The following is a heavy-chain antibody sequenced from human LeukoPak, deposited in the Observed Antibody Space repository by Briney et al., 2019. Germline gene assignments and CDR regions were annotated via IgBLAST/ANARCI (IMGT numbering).Heavy chain of an antibody. CDR3: ARAEDTAMVYYFDY. CDR1: GGSISSSSYY. Sequence: SETLSLTCTVSGGSISSSSYYWGWIRQPPGKGLEWIGSIYYSGSTYYNPSLKSRVTISVDTSKNQFSLKPSSVTAADTAVYYCARAEDTAMVYYFDYWGQGTLVTVSS. J-gene: IGHJ4*02. D-gene: IGHD5-18*01. V-gene: IGHV4-39*01. CDR2: IYYSGST.